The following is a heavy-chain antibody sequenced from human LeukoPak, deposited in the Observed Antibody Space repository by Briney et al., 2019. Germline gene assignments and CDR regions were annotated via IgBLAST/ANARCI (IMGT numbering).Heavy chain of an antibody. D-gene: IGHD1-26*01. CDR2: IRYDGSNK. J-gene: IGHJ4*02. CDR1: GFTFSSYG. CDR3: ARDRRWELGSDY. V-gene: IGHV3-30*02. Sequence: GGSLRLSCAASGFTFSSYGMHWVRQAPGKGLEWVAFIRYDGSNKYYADSVKGRFTISRDNSKNTLYLQMNSLRAEDTAVYYCARDRRWELGSDYWGQGTLVTVSS.